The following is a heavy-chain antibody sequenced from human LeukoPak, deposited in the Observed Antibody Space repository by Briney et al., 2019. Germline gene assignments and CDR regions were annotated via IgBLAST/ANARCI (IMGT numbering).Heavy chain of an antibody. V-gene: IGHV3-74*01. CDR3: ARDRYSYGYQILGC. CDR2: INSDGSIT. D-gene: IGHD5-18*01. J-gene: IGHJ4*02. Sequence: GGSLRLSCAASGFTFTTYWMHWVRQAPGKGLVWVSHINSDGSITSYADSVKGRFTISRDNAKNTLYLQMNSLRAEDTAVYYCARDRYSYGYQILGCWGQGTLVTVSS. CDR1: GFTFTTYW.